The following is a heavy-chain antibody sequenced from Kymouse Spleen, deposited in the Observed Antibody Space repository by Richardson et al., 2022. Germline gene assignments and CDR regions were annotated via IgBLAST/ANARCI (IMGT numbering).Heavy chain of an antibody. CDR3: ARHRIADYGMDV. J-gene: IGHJ6*02. CDR2: IYYSGST. Sequence: QLQLQESGPGLVKPSETLSLTCTVSGGSISSSSYYWGWIRQPPGKGLEWIGSIYYSGSTYYNPSLKSRVTISVDTSKNQFSLKLSSVTAADTAVYYCARHRIADYGMDVWGQGTTVTVSS. V-gene: IGHV4-39*01. CDR1: GGSISSSSYY. D-gene: IGHD6-13*01,IGHD6-19*01,IGHD6-25*01.